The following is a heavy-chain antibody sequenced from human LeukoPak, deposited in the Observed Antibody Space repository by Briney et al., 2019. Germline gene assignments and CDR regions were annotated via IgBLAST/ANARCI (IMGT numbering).Heavy chain of an antibody. V-gene: IGHV3-7*05. CDR1: GFTFSSYA. Sequence: PGGSLRLSCAASGFTFSSYAMSWVRQAPGKGLEWVANIKQDGSEKYYVDSVKGRFTISRDNAKNSLYLQMISLRAEDMAVYYCARDRRSRGGFYYDSRGLDYWGQGTLVTVSS. CDR3: ARDRRSRGGFYYDSRGLDY. J-gene: IGHJ4*02. D-gene: IGHD3-22*01. CDR2: IKQDGSEK.